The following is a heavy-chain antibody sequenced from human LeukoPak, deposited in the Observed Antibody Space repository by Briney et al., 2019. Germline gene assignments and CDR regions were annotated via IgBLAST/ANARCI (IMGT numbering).Heavy chain of an antibody. CDR1: GGSISSGDYY. Sequence: SETLSLTCTVSGGSISSGDYYWSWIRQPPGKGLEWIGYTYYSGSTYYNSSLKSRVTISVDTSTNQFSLKLSSVTAADTAVYYCARARVVPTVGWFDPWGQGTLVTVSS. CDR2: TYYSGST. V-gene: IGHV4-30-4*01. CDR3: ARARVVPTVGWFDP. J-gene: IGHJ5*02. D-gene: IGHD2-2*01.